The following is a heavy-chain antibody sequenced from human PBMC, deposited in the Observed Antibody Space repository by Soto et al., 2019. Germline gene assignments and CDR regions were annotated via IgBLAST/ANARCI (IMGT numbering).Heavy chain of an antibody. J-gene: IGHJ6*02. CDR1: GFTFSSYG. CDR2: ISFDGSNK. D-gene: IGHD3-10*01. CDR3: ARGPRMIRGVIYYYYGMDV. V-gene: IGHV3-30*03. Sequence: QVQLVESGGGVVQPGRSLRLSCAASGFTFSSYGMHWVRQAPGKGLEWVAVISFDGSNKYYGDSVKGRFTISRDNSKNTLYLQMNSLRTEDTAVYSCARGPRMIRGVIYYYYGMDVWGQGTTVTVSS.